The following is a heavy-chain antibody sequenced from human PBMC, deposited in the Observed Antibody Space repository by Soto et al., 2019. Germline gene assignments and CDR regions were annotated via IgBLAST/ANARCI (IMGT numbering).Heavy chain of an antibody. D-gene: IGHD5-12*01. CDR1: GGSISSGGYS. J-gene: IGHJ4*02. CDR3: ARHYGDGYDYVDY. V-gene: IGHV4-30-2*01. CDR2: IYHSGST. Sequence: SETLSLTCAVSGGSISSGGYSWSWIRQPPGKRLEWIGYIYHSGSTYYNPSLKSRVTISVDRSKNQFSLKLSSVTAADTAVYYCARHYGDGYDYVDYWGQGTLVTVAS.